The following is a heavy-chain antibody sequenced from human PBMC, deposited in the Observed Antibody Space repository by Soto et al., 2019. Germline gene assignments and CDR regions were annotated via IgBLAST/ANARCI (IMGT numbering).Heavy chain of an antibody. CDR2: ISGSGGST. CDR1: GFTFSSYA. D-gene: IGHD4-4*01. CDR3: ATTGHSNYWFDP. Sequence: GGSLRLSCAASGFTFSSYAMSWVRQAPGKGLEWVSAISGSGGSTYYADSVKGRFTISRDNSKNTLYLQMNSLRAEDTAVYYCATTGHSNYWFDPWGQGTLVTVSS. V-gene: IGHV3-23*01. J-gene: IGHJ5*02.